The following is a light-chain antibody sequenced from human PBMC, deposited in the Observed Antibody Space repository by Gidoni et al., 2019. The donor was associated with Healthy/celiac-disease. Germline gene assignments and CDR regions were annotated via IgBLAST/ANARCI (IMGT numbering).Light chain of an antibody. Sequence: SYELTQPPSVSGAPGQTASITCSGDKLGDKYACWYQQKPGQSPVLVIYQDSKRPSGIHERFSGTNSGNTATLTISGTQAMDEADYYCQAWDSSTGVFGTGTKVTVL. J-gene: IGLJ1*01. CDR2: QDS. CDR1: KLGDKY. CDR3: QAWDSSTGV. V-gene: IGLV3-1*01.